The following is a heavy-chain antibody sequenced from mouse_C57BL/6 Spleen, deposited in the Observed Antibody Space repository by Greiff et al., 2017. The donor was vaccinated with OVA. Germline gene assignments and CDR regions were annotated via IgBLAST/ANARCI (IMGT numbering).Heavy chain of an antibody. D-gene: IGHD1-1*01. J-gene: IGHJ4*01. Sequence: EVQLQESGPELVKPGASVKIPCKASGYTFTDYNMDWVKQSHGKSLEWIGDINPNNGGTIYNQKFKGKATLTVDKSSSTAYMELRSLTSEDTAVYYCARSGYGSSVMGYWGQGTSVTVSS. CDR2: INPNNGGT. CDR3: ARSGYGSSVMGY. V-gene: IGHV1-18*01. CDR1: GYTFTDYN.